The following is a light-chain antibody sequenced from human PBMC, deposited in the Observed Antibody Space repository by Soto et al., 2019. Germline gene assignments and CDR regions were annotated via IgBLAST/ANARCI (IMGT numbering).Light chain of an antibody. J-gene: IGKJ1*01. CDR1: QSVLHRSKRKNY. Sequence: DIVMTQSPDSLAVSLGERTTINCRSSQSVLHRSKRKNYLAWYQQKAGQPPKLLISWASTRESGVPDRFSGSGSGTDFTLTISSLQAEDVATYYCQQSYSTPQTFGQGTKVDIK. V-gene: IGKV4-1*01. CDR2: WAS. CDR3: QQSYSTPQT.